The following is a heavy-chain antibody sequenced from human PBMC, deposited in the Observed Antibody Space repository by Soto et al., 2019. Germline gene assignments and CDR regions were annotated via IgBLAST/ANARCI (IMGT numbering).Heavy chain of an antibody. Sequence: SETLSLTCTVSGGSISSYYWSWIRQPPGKGLEWIGYIYYSGSTNYNPSLKSRVTISVDTSKNQFSLKLSSVTAADTAVYYCARQSEGYDILTGYPPDNWFDPWGQGTLVTSPQ. CDR3: ARQSEGYDILTGYPPDNWFDP. V-gene: IGHV4-59*08. CDR1: GGSISSYY. D-gene: IGHD3-9*01. J-gene: IGHJ5*02. CDR2: IYYSGST.